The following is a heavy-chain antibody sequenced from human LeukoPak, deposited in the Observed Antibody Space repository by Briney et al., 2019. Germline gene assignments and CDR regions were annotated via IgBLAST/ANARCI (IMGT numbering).Heavy chain of an antibody. CDR3: MRDRDWEFDY. J-gene: IGHJ4*02. V-gene: IGHV1-2*02. Sequence: ASVKVSCRASGHTFTGYYMHWVRQAPGQGLEYMGWINANSGGTNYAQKLQGRVTMTRDTSISTVYMELSGLRSDDTAVYYRMRDRDWEFDYWGQGTLVTVSS. D-gene: IGHD3-9*01. CDR2: INANSGGT. CDR1: GHTFTGYY.